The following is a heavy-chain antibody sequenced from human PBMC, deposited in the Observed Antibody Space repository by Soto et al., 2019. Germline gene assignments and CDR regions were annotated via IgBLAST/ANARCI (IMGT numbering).Heavy chain of an antibody. J-gene: IGHJ6*04. CDR1: GASITSFY. V-gene: IGHV4-59*01. CDR3: ARVGKVAGRDGLDV. Sequence: QVQLQSGPGLVQPSETLSLTCSVSGASITSFYWSWIRQPPGKGLEWIGYIYYNGSTKYNPSLKTRGTISGDTSKNHCSLNLNSVTAADTAVYYCARVGKVAGRDGLDVWGKGTTVTVSS. CDR2: IYYNGST. D-gene: IGHD6-19*01.